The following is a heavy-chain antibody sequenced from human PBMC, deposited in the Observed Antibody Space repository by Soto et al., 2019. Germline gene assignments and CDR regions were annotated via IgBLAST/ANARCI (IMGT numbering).Heavy chain of an antibody. CDR3: ARAEAVAGLPYGMDV. CDR1: GYTFTGYY. D-gene: IGHD6-19*01. V-gene: IGHV1-2*04. J-gene: IGHJ6*02. CDR2: INPNSGGT. Sequence: VASVKVSCKASGYTFTGYYMHWVRQAPGQGLEWMGWINPNSGGTNYAQKFQGWVTMTRDTSISTAYMELSRLRSDDTAVYYCARAEAVAGLPYGMDVWGQGTTVTVSS.